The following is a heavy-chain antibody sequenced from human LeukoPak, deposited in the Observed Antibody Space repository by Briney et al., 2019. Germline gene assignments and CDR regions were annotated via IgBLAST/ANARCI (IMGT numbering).Heavy chain of an antibody. CDR2: ITSTSTYI. V-gene: IGHV3-21*01. J-gene: IGHJ4*02. D-gene: IGHD6-13*01. CDR1: GFTFSTYN. CDR3: ARVLVFTQRSVVGSSWYFLGVFDY. Sequence: GGSLRLSCAVSGFTFSTYNMNWVRQAPGKGLEWVSSITSTSTYIYYADSVKGRFTISRDNAKNSLYLQMNGLRVEDTAVYYCARVLVFTQRSVVGSSWYFLGVFDYWGQGTLVTVSS.